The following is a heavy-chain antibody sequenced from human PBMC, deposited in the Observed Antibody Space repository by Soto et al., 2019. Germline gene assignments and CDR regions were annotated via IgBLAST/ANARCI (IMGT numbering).Heavy chain of an antibody. CDR1: GGSINSGDYS. J-gene: IGHJ5*02. D-gene: IGHD1-26*01. CDR3: ARQRYSGIYWWFDT. CDR2: IYHTGTT. Sequence: PSETLSLTCTVSGGSINSGDYSWTWIRQPPGKGLEWIGYIYHTGTTYYNMSLKSRVTISVDRSKNQFSLKLSSVTAADTAVYYCARQRYSGIYWWFDTWGQGTPVTVSS. V-gene: IGHV4-30-2*01.